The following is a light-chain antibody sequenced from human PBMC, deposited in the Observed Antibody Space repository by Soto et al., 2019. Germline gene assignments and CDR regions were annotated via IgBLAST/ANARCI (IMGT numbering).Light chain of an antibody. CDR1: QSLTMW. V-gene: IGKV1-5*03. J-gene: IGKJ1*01. Sequence: DIHMTQSPSTLSASVGDRVTITCRASQSLTMWLAWYQQKPGKAPNLLIYKPSSLESGVPSRFSGSGSGTSYSRTIGSLQPDGLAAYYGEHCTDYSWAFGQGTNV. CDR2: KPS. CDR3: EHCTDYSWA.